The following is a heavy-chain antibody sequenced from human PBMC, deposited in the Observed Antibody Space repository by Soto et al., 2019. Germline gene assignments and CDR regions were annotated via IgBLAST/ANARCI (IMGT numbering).Heavy chain of an antibody. V-gene: IGHV3-33*01. CDR2: IWYDGSNK. CDR3: ARDPRSRGDDAFDI. CDR1: GFTFSSYG. J-gene: IGHJ3*02. Sequence: QVQLVESGGGVVQPGRSLRLSCAASGFTFSSYGMHWVRQAPGKGLEWVAVIWYDGSNKYYADSVKGRFTISRDNSKNTLYLQMNSLRAEDTAVYYCARDPRSRGDDAFDIWGQGTMVTVSS. D-gene: IGHD2-2*01.